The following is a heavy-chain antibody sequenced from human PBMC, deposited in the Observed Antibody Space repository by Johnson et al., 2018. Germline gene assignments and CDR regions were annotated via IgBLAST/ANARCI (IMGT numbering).Heavy chain of an antibody. CDR1: DFPFSDYD. CDR3: TRDGGRGYSYGYYGMDV. D-gene: IGHD5-18*01. J-gene: IGHJ6*02. V-gene: IGHV3-49*05. Sequence: VQLVQSGGGLVKPGRSLRLSCTGSDFPFSDYDLIWLRQAPGKGLEWVGSIRSRAFGGTTEYGASVRGRFTISGDESKSTAALQMNSLETEDTAVYYCTRDGGRGYSYGYYGMDVWGQGTTVTVSS. CDR2: IRSRAFGGTT.